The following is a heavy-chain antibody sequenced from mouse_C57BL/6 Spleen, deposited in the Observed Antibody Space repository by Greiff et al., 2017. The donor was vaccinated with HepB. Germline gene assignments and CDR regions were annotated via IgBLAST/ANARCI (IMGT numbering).Heavy chain of an antibody. V-gene: IGHV1-62-2*01. D-gene: IGHD2-4*01. CDR3: ARHEDGEGYDYAWFAY. Sequence: QVQLKESGAELVKPGASVKLSCKASGYTFTEYTIHWVKQRSGQGLEWIGWFYPGSGSIKYNEKFKDKATLTADKSSSTVYMELSRWTSEDSAVYFCARHEDGEGYDYAWFAYWGQGTLVTVSA. J-gene: IGHJ3*01. CDR2: FYPGSGSI. CDR1: GYTFTEYT.